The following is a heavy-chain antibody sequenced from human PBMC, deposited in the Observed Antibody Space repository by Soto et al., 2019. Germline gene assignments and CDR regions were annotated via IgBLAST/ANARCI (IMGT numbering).Heavy chain of an antibody. D-gene: IGHD2-2*01. Sequence: GGPMRLSCAASGFTFDYPFDRYGMNWVRQAPGKGLEWVSSISSSGAYVYYADSVKGRFTISRDNGNNSLYLQMNSLAAEDTAVYYCARDHWPAAFDLWGQGAQVTVSS. CDR1: GFTFDYPFDRYG. J-gene: IGHJ4*02. CDR2: ISSSGAYV. V-gene: IGHV3-21*01. CDR3: ARDHWPAAFDL.